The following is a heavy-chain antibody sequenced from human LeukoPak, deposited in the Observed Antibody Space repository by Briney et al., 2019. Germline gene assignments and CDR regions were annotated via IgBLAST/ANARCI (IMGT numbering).Heavy chain of an antibody. J-gene: IGHJ4*02. Sequence: PETLSLTCTVSGGSISNVNHHWGWIRQPPGKGLEWIGSIYYSGSTFYKPSLKSRVTISIDTPKNQFSLKLSSVTAADTAVYYCAREETPTVWDGGQGTRVTVSS. CDR1: GGSISNVNHH. CDR3: AREETPTVWD. D-gene: IGHD3-16*01. CDR2: IYYSGST. V-gene: IGHV4-39*07.